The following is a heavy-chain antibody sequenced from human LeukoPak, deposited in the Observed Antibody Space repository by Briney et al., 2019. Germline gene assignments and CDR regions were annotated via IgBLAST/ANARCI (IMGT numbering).Heavy chain of an antibody. CDR2: INPSGGST. Sequence: ASVKVSCKASGYTFTSYYMHWVRQAPGQGLEWMGIINPSGGSTSYAQKFQGRVTMTRDTSTSTVYMELSSLRSEDTAVYYCAKRRGDCSGGQGCGDYWGQGTLVTVSS. D-gene: IGHD2-15*01. V-gene: IGHV1-46*01. CDR1: GYTFTSYY. CDR3: AKRRGDCSGGQGCGDY. J-gene: IGHJ4*02.